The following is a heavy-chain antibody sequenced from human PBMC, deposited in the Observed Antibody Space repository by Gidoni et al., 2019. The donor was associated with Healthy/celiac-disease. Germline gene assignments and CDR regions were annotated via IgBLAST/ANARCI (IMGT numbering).Heavy chain of an antibody. CDR3: VKPGPPISIAAAGGFDY. CDR1: GFTFSSYA. Sequence: EVQLVESGGGLVQPGGSLRLSCSASGFTFSSYAMHWVRQAPGKGLEYVSAISSNGGSTYYADSVKGRFTISRDNSKNTLYRQMSSLRAEDTAVYYCVKPGPPISIAAAGGFDYWGQGTLVTVSS. CDR2: ISSNGGST. D-gene: IGHD6-13*01. J-gene: IGHJ4*02. V-gene: IGHV3-64D*06.